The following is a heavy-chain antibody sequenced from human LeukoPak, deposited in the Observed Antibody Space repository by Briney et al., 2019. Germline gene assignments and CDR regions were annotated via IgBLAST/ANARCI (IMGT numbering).Heavy chain of an antibody. CDR3: AKGVEMATIVAYFDY. D-gene: IGHD5-24*01. CDR1: GFTFSSYG. J-gene: IGHJ4*02. Sequence: GGSLRLSCAASGFTFSSYGIHWVRQAPGKGLEWVAVISYDGSNKYYADSVKGRFTISRDNSKNTLYLQMNSLRAEDTAVYYCAKGVEMATIVAYFDYWGQGTLVTVSS. CDR2: ISYDGSNK. V-gene: IGHV3-30*18.